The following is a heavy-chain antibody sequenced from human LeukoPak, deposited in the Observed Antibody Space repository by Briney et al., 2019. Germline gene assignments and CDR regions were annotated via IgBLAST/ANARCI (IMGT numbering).Heavy chain of an antibody. J-gene: IGHJ4*02. D-gene: IGHD2-21*01. CDR3: ARLDPLGLLIWAGGLDY. CDR2: IYYSGSA. V-gene: IGHV4-39*01. CDR1: GGSISSSNYY. Sequence: SETLSLTCTVSGGSISSSNYYWGWIRQPPGKGLEWIGNIYYSGSAYYNPSLESRVTISVDTSKNQFSLKLSSVTAADTAVYYCARLDPLGLLIWAGGLDYWGQGTLVTVSS.